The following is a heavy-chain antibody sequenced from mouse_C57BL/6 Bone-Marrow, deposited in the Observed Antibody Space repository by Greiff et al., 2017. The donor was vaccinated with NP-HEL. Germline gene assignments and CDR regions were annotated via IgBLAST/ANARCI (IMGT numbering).Heavy chain of an antibody. CDR1: GYTFTSYW. D-gene: IGHD4-1*01. CDR2: IDPSDSYT. V-gene: IGHV1-50*01. J-gene: IGHJ2*01. CDR3: ARRIWDKVDY. Sequence: QVQLQQPGAELVKPGASVKLSCKASGYTFTSYWMQWVKQRPGQGLEWIGEIDPSDSYTNSNQKFKGKATLTVDTSSSTAYMQLSSLTSEDSAVYYCARRIWDKVDYWGQGATLTVSS.